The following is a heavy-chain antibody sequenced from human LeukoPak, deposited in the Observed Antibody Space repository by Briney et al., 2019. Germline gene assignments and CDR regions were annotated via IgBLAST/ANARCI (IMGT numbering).Heavy chain of an antibody. V-gene: IGHV4-4*02. D-gene: IGHD1-26*01. CDR3: ARGPPLGAHLDY. CDR2: IYHYGTT. J-gene: IGHJ4*02. CDR1: GGSISSNNW. Sequence: PSGTLSLTCAVSGGSISSNNWWTWVRQAPGKGLEWIGEIYHYGTTNYNPSLKGRVTISVDKSRNQFSLKFNSVTAADTAVYYCARGPPLGAHLDYWGQGTLVTVSS.